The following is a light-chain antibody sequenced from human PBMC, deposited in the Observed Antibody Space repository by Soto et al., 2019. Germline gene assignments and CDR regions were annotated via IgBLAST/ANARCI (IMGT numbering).Light chain of an antibody. J-gene: IGKJ1*01. CDR3: QQFCSSPRS. V-gene: IGKV3-20*01. CDR2: GAS. Sequence: EIVLTQSPGTLSLSPGERATLSCRASQSISSNYLAWYQQKPGQAPRLHIYGASSRATGIPDRFSGCGSRTDFTLTISRLEPEDFAVYYCQQFCSSPRSFGQGTKVEIK. CDR1: QSISSNY.